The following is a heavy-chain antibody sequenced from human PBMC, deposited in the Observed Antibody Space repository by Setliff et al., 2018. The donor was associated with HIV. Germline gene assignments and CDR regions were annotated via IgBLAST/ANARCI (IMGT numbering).Heavy chain of an antibody. CDR2: INHSGST. V-gene: IGHV4-34*01. CDR1: GGSFSGYY. Sequence: SETLSLTCAVYGGSFSGYYWSWIRQPPGKGLEWIGEINHSGSTNYNPSLKSRVTISVDTSKNQFSVGLSSVSAADTAVYYCARQGAGYYYDSSEYYTGNGFDMWGQGTMVTVS. D-gene: IGHD3-22*01. CDR3: ARQGAGYYYDSSEYYTGNGFDM. J-gene: IGHJ3*02.